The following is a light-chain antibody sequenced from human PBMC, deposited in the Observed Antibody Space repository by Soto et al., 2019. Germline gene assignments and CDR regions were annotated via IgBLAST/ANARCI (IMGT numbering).Light chain of an antibody. V-gene: IGLV4-69*01. Sequence: QLVLTQSPSASASLGASVKLTCTLSSGHSSYAIAWQQQQPEKGPRYLMKLNSDGSHSKGDGIPDRFSGSSSGAERYLTISSLQSEVEADYYCQTWGTDIVVFGGGTKLTVL. J-gene: IGLJ2*01. CDR1: SGHSSYA. CDR3: QTWGTDIVV. CDR2: LNSDGSH.